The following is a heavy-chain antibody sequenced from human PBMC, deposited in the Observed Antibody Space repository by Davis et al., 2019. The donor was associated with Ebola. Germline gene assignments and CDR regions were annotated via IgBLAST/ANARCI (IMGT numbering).Heavy chain of an antibody. V-gene: IGHV3-53*01. J-gene: IGHJ5*02. Sequence: PGGSLRLSCSASGYTVGSDFMIWARQGPGKGLEWLSMVHSRSGIFYADSVRGRFTISTDTSKNKLYLQMNSLRVDDTAVYYCATRGPWGQGTLVTVSS. CDR2: VHSRSGI. D-gene: IGHD3-10*01. CDR1: GYTVGSDF. CDR3: ATRGP.